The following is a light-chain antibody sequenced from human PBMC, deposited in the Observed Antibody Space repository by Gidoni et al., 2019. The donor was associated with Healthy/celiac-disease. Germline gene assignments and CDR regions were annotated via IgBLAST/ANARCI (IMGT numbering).Light chain of an antibody. CDR1: QSVSSN. CDR3: QQYNNWPPVT. J-gene: IGKJ1*01. V-gene: IGKV3-15*01. CDR2: GAS. Sequence: IVMSQSPATLSVSPAERATLSCSASQSVSSNLAWYQQKPGQDPRLLIYGASTRATGIPARFSGSGSGTEFTLTISSLQSEDFAVYYCQQYNNWPPVTFGQGTKVEIK.